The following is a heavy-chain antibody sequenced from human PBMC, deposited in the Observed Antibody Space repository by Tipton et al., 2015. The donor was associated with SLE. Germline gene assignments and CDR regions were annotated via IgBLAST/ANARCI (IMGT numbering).Heavy chain of an antibody. D-gene: IGHD3-9*01. CDR1: GFTLDDSA. V-gene: IGHV3-9*01. CDR3: VKSRDYYDILTGFFDQ. J-gene: IGHJ4*02. Sequence: RSLRLSCAAPGFTLDDSAMHWVRQAPGKGLEWVAGVSRQSGSIGYGESVKGRFTISRDNAQNIVYLQMRSLTRDDTALYFCVKSRDYYDILTGFFDQWGQGALVTVSS. CDR2: VSRQSGSI.